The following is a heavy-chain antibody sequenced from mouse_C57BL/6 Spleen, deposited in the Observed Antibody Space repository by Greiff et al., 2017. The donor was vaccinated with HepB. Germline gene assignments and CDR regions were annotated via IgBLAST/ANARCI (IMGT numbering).Heavy chain of an antibody. CDR2: INPNYGTT. CDR1: GYSFTDYN. J-gene: IGHJ4*01. Sequence: VQLQQSGPELVKPGASVKISCKASGYSFTDYNMNWVKQSNGKSLEWIGVINPNYGTTSYNQKFKGKATLTVAQSSSTAYMQLNSLTSEDSAVYYCARSDDYDVDYYAMDYWGQGTSVTVSS. CDR3: ARSDDYDVDYYAMDY. D-gene: IGHD2-4*01. V-gene: IGHV1-39*01.